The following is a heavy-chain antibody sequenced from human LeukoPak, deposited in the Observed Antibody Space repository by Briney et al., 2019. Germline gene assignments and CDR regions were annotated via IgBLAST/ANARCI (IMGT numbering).Heavy chain of an antibody. D-gene: IGHD2-8*01. CDR1: GFTFSNYG. CDR3: ARDLQMAPDY. CDR2: ISSDGSNK. V-gene: IGHV3-30*03. Sequence: GGSLRLSCVASGFTFSNYGMHWVRQAPGKGLEWVAVISSDGSNKYYADSVKGRFTISRDDSKNTLYLQMNSLRAEDTAVYYCARDLQMAPDYWGQGTLVTVSS. J-gene: IGHJ4*02.